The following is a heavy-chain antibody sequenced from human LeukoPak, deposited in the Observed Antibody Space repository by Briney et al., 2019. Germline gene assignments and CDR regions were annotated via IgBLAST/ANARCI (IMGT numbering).Heavy chain of an antibody. CDR2: IYLGGST. CDR3: ARGQVVLKNLFDY. D-gene: IGHD6-6*01. V-gene: IGHV4-39*01. CDR1: GGSVSSSVYC. J-gene: IGHJ4*02. Sequence: SETLSLTCTLSGGSVSSSVYCWGWIRQPPGEGLEWIGSIYLGGSTNHNPPLESRVPVSLDTSKTQFPLKLNSMTPTHTPGFYCARGQVVLKNLFDYWGQGTLVTVPS.